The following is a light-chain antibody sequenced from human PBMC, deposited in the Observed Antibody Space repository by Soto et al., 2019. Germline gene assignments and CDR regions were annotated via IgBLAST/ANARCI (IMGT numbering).Light chain of an antibody. J-gene: IGKJ5*01. CDR2: DAS. CDR1: QSVDNY. V-gene: IGKV3-11*01. Sequence: EIVLTQAPATLSSSPGERATLSCRASQSVDNYLAWYQQKPGQAPRLLIYDASNRATGIPARFSGSGSGTDFTLTISSLEPEDFAVYYCQQRSNWHPPITFGQGTRLDIK. CDR3: QQRSNWHPPIT.